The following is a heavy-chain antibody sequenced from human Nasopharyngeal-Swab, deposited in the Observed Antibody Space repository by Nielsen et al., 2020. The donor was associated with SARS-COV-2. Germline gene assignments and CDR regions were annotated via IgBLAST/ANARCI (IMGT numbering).Heavy chain of an antibody. Sequence: ASVKVSCKAFGYTFTSYGISWVRQAPGQGLEWMGWISAYNANTKNAQKLQGRVTMTTDTSTNTAYMGLRSLRSDDTAVYYCARDDRITSGSLFDYWGQGTLVTVSS. V-gene: IGHV1-18*01. D-gene: IGHD6-19*01. CDR3: ARDDRITSGSLFDY. CDR2: ISAYNANT. J-gene: IGHJ4*02. CDR1: GYTFTSYG.